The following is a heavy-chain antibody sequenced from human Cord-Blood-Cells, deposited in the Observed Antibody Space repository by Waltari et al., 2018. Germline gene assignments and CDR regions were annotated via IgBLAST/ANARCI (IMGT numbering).Heavy chain of an antibody. CDR3: AREGSSSWYDY. Sequence: QVQLVQSGAEVKKPGSSVKVSCTASGGTFSSYAISWVRQAPGQGLEWMGRIIPILGIANYAQKFQGRVTITADKSTSTAYMELSSLRSEDTAVYYCAREGSSSWYDYWGQGTLVTVSS. D-gene: IGHD6-13*01. CDR2: IIPILGIA. V-gene: IGHV1-69*09. CDR1: GGTFSSYA. J-gene: IGHJ4*02.